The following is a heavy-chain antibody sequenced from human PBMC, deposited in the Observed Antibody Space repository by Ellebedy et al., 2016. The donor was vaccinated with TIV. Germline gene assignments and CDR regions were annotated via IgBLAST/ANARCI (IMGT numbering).Heavy chain of an antibody. CDR2: INHSGST. V-gene: IGHV4-34*01. J-gene: IGHJ4*02. Sequence: SETLSLSXAVYGGSFSGYYWSWIRQPPGKGLEWIGEINHSGSTNYNPSLKSRVTISVDTSKKQFSLKLSSVTAADTAVYYCARVNIRGAATDWGQGTLVTVSS. D-gene: IGHD1-26*01. CDR1: GGSFSGYY. CDR3: ARVNIRGAATD.